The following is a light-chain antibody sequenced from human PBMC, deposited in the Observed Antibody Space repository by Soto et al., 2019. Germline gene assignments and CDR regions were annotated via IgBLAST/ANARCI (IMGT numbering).Light chain of an antibody. V-gene: IGKV1-5*03. CDR2: KAS. Sequence: DIQMTQSPSTLSASVGDRVTITCRASQSISTWLAWYQQKPGKAPKLLIYKASSLESGVPSRFSGSGSATEFTLTINSLQPDDFATYYCQQYKSYWTFGQGTKVEIK. CDR3: QQYKSYWT. J-gene: IGKJ1*01. CDR1: QSISTW.